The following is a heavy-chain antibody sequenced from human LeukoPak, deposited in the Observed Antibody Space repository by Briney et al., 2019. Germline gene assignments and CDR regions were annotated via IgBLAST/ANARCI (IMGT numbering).Heavy chain of an antibody. CDR3: ARDSRHFDY. CDR1: GGFISSYY. V-gene: IGHV4-59*01. Sequence: SETLSLTCTVSGGFISSYYWSWIRQPPGKGLEWIGYIYYSGSTNYNPSLKSRVTISVDTSKNQFSLKLSSVTAADTAVYYCARDSRHFDYWGQGTLVTVSS. D-gene: IGHD2-2*01. J-gene: IGHJ4*02. CDR2: IYYSGST.